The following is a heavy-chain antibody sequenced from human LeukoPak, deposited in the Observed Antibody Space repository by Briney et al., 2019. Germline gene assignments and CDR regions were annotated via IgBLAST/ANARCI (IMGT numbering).Heavy chain of an antibody. CDR1: GGSISSYY. CDR2: IYYSGST. Sequence: PSETLSLTCTVSGGSISSYYWSWIRQPPGKGLEWIGYIYYSGSTNYNPSLKSRVTISVDTSKNQFSLKLSSVTAADTAVYYCARHMDYYDSSGFYVDIWGQGTMVTVSS. CDR3: ARHMDYYDSSGFYVDI. D-gene: IGHD3-22*01. V-gene: IGHV4-59*08. J-gene: IGHJ3*02.